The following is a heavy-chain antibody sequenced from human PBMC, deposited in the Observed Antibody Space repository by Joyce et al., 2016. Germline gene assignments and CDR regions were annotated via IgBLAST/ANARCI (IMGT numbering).Heavy chain of an antibody. Sequence: QVHLVQSGPAVKKPGSSVKVSCKASGITFNTYAITWVRQAPGQGLDWLGGSIPMFTSAQYAQKFQGRVTITADESTSAAYMELGSLTSDDTAVYYCARPSLGGWNGYFDYWGQGTLVTVSS. V-gene: IGHV1-69*01. D-gene: IGHD1-1*01. J-gene: IGHJ4*02. CDR3: ARPSLGGWNGYFDY. CDR1: GITFNTYA. CDR2: SIPMFTSA.